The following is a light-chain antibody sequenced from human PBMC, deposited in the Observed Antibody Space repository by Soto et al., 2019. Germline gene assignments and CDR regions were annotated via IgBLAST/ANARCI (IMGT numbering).Light chain of an antibody. J-gene: IGKJ4*01. CDR3: QQVKHYPLT. V-gene: IGKV1-9*01. Sequence: DIQFTQSPSFLSSSLGYRVTITCRTIQDISTYVSWYQQKPGRDPKLLIFSASTLQSGVPSGFSGSGSGTEFTLTISSLQPEDFATYYCQQVKHYPLTFGGGTKVEIK. CDR1: QDISTY. CDR2: SAS.